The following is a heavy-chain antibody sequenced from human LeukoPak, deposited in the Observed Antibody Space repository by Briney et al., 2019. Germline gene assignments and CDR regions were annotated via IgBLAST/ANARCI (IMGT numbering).Heavy chain of an antibody. CDR2: IYHSGST. CDR1: GGSISSGGYY. Sequence: PSETLSLTCTVSGGSISSGGYYWSWIRQPPGKGLEWIGYIYHSGSTYYNPSLKSRVAISVDRSKNQFSLKLSSVTAADTAVYYCASRGNRDTAMVFDYWGQGTLVTVSS. D-gene: IGHD5-18*01. CDR3: ASRGNRDTAMVFDY. J-gene: IGHJ4*02. V-gene: IGHV4-30-2*01.